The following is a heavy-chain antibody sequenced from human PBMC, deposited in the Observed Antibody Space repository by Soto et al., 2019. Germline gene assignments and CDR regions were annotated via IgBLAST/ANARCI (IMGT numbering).Heavy chain of an antibody. CDR1: GGTISGDVYY. Sequence: PSGTASLTCSVSGGTISGDVYYWSLIRQHQRKGLEWIGYIYYSGSTYYNPSLKSRLTISVDTSKNQFSLKLSSVTAADTAVYFCSNGSGCADFDFCAQGTLVPVSS. CDR2: IYYSGST. CDR3: SNGSGCADFDF. V-gene: IGHV4-31*03. J-gene: IGHJ4*02.